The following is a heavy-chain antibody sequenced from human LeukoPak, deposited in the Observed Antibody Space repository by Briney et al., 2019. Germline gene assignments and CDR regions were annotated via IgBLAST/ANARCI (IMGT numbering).Heavy chain of an antibody. V-gene: IGHV1-24*01. Sequence: APVKVSCKVSGYTLTELSMHWVRQAPGKGLEWMGGFDPEDGETIYAQKFQGRVTMTEDTSTDTAYMELSSLRSEDTAVYYCATSVAGTPSWFDPWGQGTLVTVSS. J-gene: IGHJ5*02. CDR3: ATSVAGTPSWFDP. CDR1: GYTLTELS. CDR2: FDPEDGET. D-gene: IGHD6-13*01.